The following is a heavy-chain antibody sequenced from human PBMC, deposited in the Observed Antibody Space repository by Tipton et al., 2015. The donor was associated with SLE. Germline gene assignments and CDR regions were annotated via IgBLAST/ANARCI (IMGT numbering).Heavy chain of an antibody. V-gene: IGHV4-61*01. CDR2: IYYSGST. CDR3: ARERMVYARGYFQH. J-gene: IGHJ1*01. CDR1: GGSVSSGSYY. D-gene: IGHD2-8*01. Sequence: LRLSCTVSGGSVSSGSYYWSWIRQPPGKGLEWIGYIYYSGSTNYNPSLKSRVTISVDTSKNQFSLKLSSVTAADTAVYYCARERMVYARGYFQHWGQGTLVTVSS.